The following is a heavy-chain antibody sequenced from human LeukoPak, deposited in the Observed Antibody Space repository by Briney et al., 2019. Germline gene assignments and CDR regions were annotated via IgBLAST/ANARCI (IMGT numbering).Heavy chain of an antibody. CDR3: ARGRTPTRWLQRRHFYYFDY. CDR1: GDSISSNNCY. D-gene: IGHD5-24*01. Sequence: SETLSLTCTVSGDSISSNNCYWGWIRQPPGKGLEWIGSIYFSGGTYYNASLKSRVTISVDTSKNQFSLKLSSVTAADTAVYYCARGRTPTRWLQRRHFYYFDYWGQGTLVTVSS. J-gene: IGHJ4*02. V-gene: IGHV4-39*07. CDR2: IYFSGGT.